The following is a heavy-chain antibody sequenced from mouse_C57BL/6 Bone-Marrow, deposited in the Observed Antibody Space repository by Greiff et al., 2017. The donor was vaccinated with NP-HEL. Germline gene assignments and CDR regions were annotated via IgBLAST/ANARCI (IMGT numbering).Heavy chain of an antibody. J-gene: IGHJ3*01. Sequence: VQLQQSGPELVKPGASVKISCKASGYAFSSSWMNWVKQRPGKGLEWIGRIYPGDGDTNYNGKLKGKATLTADKSSSTAYMQLSSLTSEDSAVYFCARDYYGSSYGWFAYWGQGTLVTVSA. V-gene: IGHV1-82*01. D-gene: IGHD1-1*01. CDR1: GYAFSSSW. CDR3: ARDYYGSSYGWFAY. CDR2: IYPGDGDT.